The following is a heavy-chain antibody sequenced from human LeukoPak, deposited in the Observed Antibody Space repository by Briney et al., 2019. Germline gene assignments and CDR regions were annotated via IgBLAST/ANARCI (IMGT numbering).Heavy chain of an antibody. Sequence: PGGSLRLSCVASEFTFSTYWMSWVPQAPGKGLEWVANIKQDGSEKYSVDFVRRRFTISRDNAKNSLYLQMNSLRVEDTAVYYCAREVGWHFDLWGRGTLVTVSS. CDR1: EFTFSTYW. V-gene: IGHV3-7*01. D-gene: IGHD1-26*01. J-gene: IGHJ2*01. CDR3: AREVGWHFDL. CDR2: IKQDGSEK.